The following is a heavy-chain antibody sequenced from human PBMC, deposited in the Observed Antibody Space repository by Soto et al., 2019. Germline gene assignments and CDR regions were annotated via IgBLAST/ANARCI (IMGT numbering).Heavy chain of an antibody. Sequence: EVQLVESGGGLVKPGGSLRLSCTASGFTFSNAWMSWVRQAPGKGLEWVGRIKSKTDGGTTDYAAPVKGRFTISRDDSKNTLYLQMNRLKTGDTAVYYCTTNVDIVATITFDYWGQGTLVTVSS. V-gene: IGHV3-15*01. CDR3: TTNVDIVATITFDY. CDR1: GFTFSNAW. CDR2: IKSKTDGGTT. D-gene: IGHD5-12*01. J-gene: IGHJ4*02.